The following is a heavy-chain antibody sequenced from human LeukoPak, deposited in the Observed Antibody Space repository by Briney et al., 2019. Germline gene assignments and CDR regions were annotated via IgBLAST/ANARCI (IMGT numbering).Heavy chain of an antibody. V-gene: IGHV3-53*01. CDR3: ARDSYGDANFDS. CDR1: GFIVNTNY. D-gene: IGHD4-17*01. J-gene: IGHJ4*02. CDR2: IYADGNT. Sequence: GGSLRLSCAASGFIVNTNYMSWVRQAPGRGLEWVSFIYADGNTYYADSVKGRFTISRDISKNEVYLQMNSLRPEDTAVYYCARDSYGDANFDSWGQGTLVTVYS.